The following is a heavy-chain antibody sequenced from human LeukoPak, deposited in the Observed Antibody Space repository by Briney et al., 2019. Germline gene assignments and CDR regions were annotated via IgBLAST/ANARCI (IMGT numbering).Heavy chain of an antibody. CDR1: GGSISSSSYY. V-gene: IGHV4-39*07. D-gene: IGHD2-2*01. Sequence: SETLSLTCTVSGGSISSSSYYWGWIRQPPGKGLEWIGSIYYSGSTYYNPSLKSRVTISVDTSKNQFSLKPSSVTAADTAVYYCARNEVVPAARYWYFDLWGRGTLVTVSS. CDR3: ARNEVVPAARYWYFDL. CDR2: IYYSGST. J-gene: IGHJ2*01.